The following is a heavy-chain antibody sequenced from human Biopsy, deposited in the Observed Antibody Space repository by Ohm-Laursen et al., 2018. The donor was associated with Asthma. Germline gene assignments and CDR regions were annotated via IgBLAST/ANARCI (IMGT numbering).Heavy chain of an antibody. V-gene: IGHV1-69*13. D-gene: IGHD3-3*01. CDR2: ISPIFGSI. Sequence: GASVKVSCKASGDSLGSFINYAINWVRQAPGQGLEWMGGISPIFGSIKYAQKFQDRVTISADVFRNTVHLELSSLRSEDTAVLYCAKARCYYFYCDMEAWGQGTTVTVSS. J-gene: IGHJ6*02. CDR3: AKARCYYFYCDMEA. CDR1: GDSLGSFINYA.